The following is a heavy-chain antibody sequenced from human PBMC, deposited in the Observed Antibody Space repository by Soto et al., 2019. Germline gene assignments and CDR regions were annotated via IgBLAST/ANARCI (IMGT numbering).Heavy chain of an antibody. CDR3: ARRDTSGFLRYFDY. V-gene: IGHV1-69*06. D-gene: IGHD3-3*01. Sequence: AASVKVSCKSSGGTFSSFINYPINWVRQAPGQGLEWMGGIVPNVGTVNYAQKFRGKVTITADKSTGTAYMELSSLRSEDTALYYCARRDTSGFLRYFDYWGQGTLVTVSS. CDR1: GGTFSSFINYP. CDR2: IVPNVGTV. J-gene: IGHJ4*02.